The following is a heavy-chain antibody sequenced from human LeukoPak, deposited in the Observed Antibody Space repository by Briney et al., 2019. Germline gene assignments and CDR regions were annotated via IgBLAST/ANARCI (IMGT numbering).Heavy chain of an antibody. CDR1: GYTFTSYD. J-gene: IGHJ4*02. Sequence: SVKVSCKASGYTFTSYDINWVRQATGQGLEWMGWMNPNSGNTGYAQKFQGRVTMTRNTSISTAYMELSSLRSEDTAVYYCARDVYGSGSYGDYWGQGTLVTVSS. V-gene: IGHV1-8*01. CDR3: ARDVYGSGSYGDY. D-gene: IGHD3-10*01. CDR2: MNPNSGNT.